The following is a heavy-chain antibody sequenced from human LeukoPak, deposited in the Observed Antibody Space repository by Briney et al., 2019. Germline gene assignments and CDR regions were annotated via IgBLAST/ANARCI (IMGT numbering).Heavy chain of an antibody. Sequence: GGSLRLSCAASGFTFSSYEMNWVRQAPGKGLEWVANINPDGSEKYYVDSVKGRFTISRDNAKNSLYLQMNSLRAEDTAVYYCARDPYSGSYGNYYYYFMDVWGKGTTVTISS. CDR1: GFTFSSYE. CDR2: INPDGSEK. CDR3: ARDPYSGSYGNYYYYFMDV. J-gene: IGHJ6*03. D-gene: IGHD1-26*01. V-gene: IGHV3-7*01.